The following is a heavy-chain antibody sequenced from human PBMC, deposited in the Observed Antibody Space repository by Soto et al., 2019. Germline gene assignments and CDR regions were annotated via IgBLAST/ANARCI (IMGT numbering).Heavy chain of an antibody. Sequence: QVQLVQSGAEVKKPGASVKVSCKASGYTFTSYPMHWVRQAPGQGLVWMGWINAGNGNTKYSQNFQGRVTITRDTSWSTVYMELSSLKSEDTAVYFCARDQRGRRFYYCMDVWGKGTTVTVSS. V-gene: IGHV1-3*01. D-gene: IGHD4-17*01. CDR3: ARDQRGRRFYYCMDV. CDR2: INAGNGNT. J-gene: IGHJ6*03. CDR1: GYTFTSYP.